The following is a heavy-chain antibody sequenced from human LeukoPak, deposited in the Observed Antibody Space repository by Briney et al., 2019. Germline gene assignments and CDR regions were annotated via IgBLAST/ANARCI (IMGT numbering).Heavy chain of an antibody. D-gene: IGHD2-15*01. Sequence: QAGRSLRLSCAASGFTFSSYGMHWVRQAPGKGLEWVAVISYDGSNKYYADSMKGRFTISRDNSKNTLYLQMNSLRAEDTAVYYCAKDLLGYCSGGSCAGTDYWGQGTLVTVSS. CDR2: ISYDGSNK. V-gene: IGHV3-30*18. CDR3: AKDLLGYCSGGSCAGTDY. J-gene: IGHJ4*02. CDR1: GFTFSSYG.